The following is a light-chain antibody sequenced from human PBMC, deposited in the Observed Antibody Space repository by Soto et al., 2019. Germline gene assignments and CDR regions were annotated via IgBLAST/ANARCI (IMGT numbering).Light chain of an antibody. CDR2: STS. CDR1: TGAVTSDYY. J-gene: IGLJ1*01. V-gene: IGLV7-43*01. Sequence: QTVVPQEPSLTVSPGGTVTLTCSSSTGAVTSDYYPNWFQQKPGQTPRALIYSTSNKHYWTPARFSGSLIGGKAALTLSGVQRDDEADYYCLLYHAGAYVFGTGTKLTVL. CDR3: LLYHAGAYV.